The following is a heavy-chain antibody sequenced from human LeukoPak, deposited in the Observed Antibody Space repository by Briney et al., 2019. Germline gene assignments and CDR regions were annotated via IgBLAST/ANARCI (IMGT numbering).Heavy chain of an antibody. J-gene: IGHJ4*02. CDR3: ARGRITMVRGVIPYFDY. Sequence: PGGSLRLSCAASGFTFSSYSMNWVRQAPGKGLEWVSSISSSSYIYYADSVKGRFTISRDNAKNSLYLQMNSLRAEDTAVYYCARGRITMVRGVIPYFDYWGQGTLVTVSS. V-gene: IGHV3-21*01. D-gene: IGHD3-10*01. CDR1: GFTFSSYS. CDR2: ISSSSYI.